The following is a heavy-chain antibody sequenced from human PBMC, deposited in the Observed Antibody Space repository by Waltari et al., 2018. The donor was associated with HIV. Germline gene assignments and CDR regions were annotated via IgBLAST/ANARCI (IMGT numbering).Heavy chain of an antibody. J-gene: IGHJ4*02. CDR2: ISGSGGST. Sequence: EVQLLESGGGLVQPGGSLRLSCAASGFTFSSYAMSWVRQAPGKGLEWVSAISGSGGSTYYADSGKGRFTISRDNSKNTLYLQMNSLRAEDTAVYYCAKDRRPYGDWDYWGQGTLVTVSS. CDR1: GFTFSSYA. CDR3: AKDRRPYGDWDY. V-gene: IGHV3-23*01. D-gene: IGHD4-17*01.